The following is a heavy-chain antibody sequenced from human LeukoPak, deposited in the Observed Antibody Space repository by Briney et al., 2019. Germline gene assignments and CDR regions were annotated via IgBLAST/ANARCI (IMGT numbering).Heavy chain of an antibody. CDR2: IYDRGPA. V-gene: IGHV4-30-2*01. CDR3: ARSRQASGLFSS. CDR1: GYAIISGGFS. D-gene: IGHD3-10*01. Sequence: PSQTLSLTCTVSGYAIISGGFSWNWIRQPPGKGLEWIGCIYDRGPAHYNPSLKSRFTISVDRPKNQFFLNVTSLSAADTAVYYCARSRQASGLFSSWGQGTLVVVSS. J-gene: IGHJ5*02.